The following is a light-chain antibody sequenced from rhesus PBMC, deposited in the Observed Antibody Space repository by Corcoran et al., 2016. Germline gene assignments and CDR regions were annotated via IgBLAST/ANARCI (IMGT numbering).Light chain of an antibody. Sequence: QAALTQPRSVSGSPGQSVTISCTGTSSDIGGYNYVSWYQQHPGTAPKLMIYEVTKRPSGVYDRFSGSKSGNTASLTISGLQADDEADYYCCSYAGSYTFIFGAGTRLTVL. V-gene: IGLV2-32*01. CDR1: SSDIGGYNY. J-gene: IGLJ1*01. CDR3: CSYAGSYTFI. CDR2: EVT.